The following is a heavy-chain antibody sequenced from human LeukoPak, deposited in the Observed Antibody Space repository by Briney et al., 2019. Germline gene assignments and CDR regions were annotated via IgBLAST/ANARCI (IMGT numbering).Heavy chain of an antibody. CDR1: GGSISSGSYY. J-gene: IGHJ6*03. CDR2: IYTSGST. CDR3: ARVPLNYGSGSYPYYYYYMDV. Sequence: SETLSLTCTVSGGSISSGSYYWSWIRQPAGKGLEWIGRIYTSGSTNYNPSLKSRVTISVDTSKNQFSLKLSSVTAADTAVYYCARVPLNYGSGSYPYYYYYMDVWGKGPRSPSP. D-gene: IGHD3-10*01. V-gene: IGHV4-61*02.